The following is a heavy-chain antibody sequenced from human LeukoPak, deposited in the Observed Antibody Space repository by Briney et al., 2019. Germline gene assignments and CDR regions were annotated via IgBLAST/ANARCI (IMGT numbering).Heavy chain of an antibody. D-gene: IGHD2-21*01. CDR2: IKEDGSEK. CDR1: GFTFSSYW. Sequence: GGSLRLSCVASGFTFSSYWMSWVRQAPGKGLGWVANIKEDGSEKNYVDSVKGRLTISRDNAKNSLYLQMNSLRVEDTAVYYCARSLWPEDYWGQGTLVTVSS. V-gene: IGHV3-7*01. J-gene: IGHJ4*02. CDR3: ARSLWPEDY.